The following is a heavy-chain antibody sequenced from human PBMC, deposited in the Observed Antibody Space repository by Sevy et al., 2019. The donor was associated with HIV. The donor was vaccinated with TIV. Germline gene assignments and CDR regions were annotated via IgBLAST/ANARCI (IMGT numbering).Heavy chain of an antibody. J-gene: IGHJ5*02. CDR1: GYTFTSYG. V-gene: IGHV1-18*01. CDR3: ARDSEVLRYFDWLPGNWFDP. D-gene: IGHD3-9*01. CDR2: ISAYNGNT. Sequence: ASVKVSYKASGYTFTSYGISWVRQAPGQGLEWMGWISAYNGNTNYAQKLQGRVTMTTDTSTSTAYMELRSLRSDDTAVYYCARDSEVLRYFDWLPGNWFDPWGQGTLVTVSS.